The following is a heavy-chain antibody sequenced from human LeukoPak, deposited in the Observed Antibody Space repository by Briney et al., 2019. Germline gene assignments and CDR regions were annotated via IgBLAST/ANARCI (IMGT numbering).Heavy chain of an antibody. V-gene: IGHV3-9*01. CDR1: GFTFDDYA. J-gene: IGHJ5*02. CDR3: AREEIRSWFDP. CDR2: ISWNSGSI. D-gene: IGHD5-24*01. Sequence: GGSRRLSCAASGFTFDDYAMHWVRQAPGKGLEWVSGISWNSGSIGYADSVKGRFTISRDNAKNSLYLQMNSLRAADTAVYYCAREEIRSWFDPWGQGTLVTVSS.